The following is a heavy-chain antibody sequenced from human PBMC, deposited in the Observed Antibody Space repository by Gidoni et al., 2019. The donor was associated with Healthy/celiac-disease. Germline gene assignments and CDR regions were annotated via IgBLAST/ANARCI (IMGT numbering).Heavy chain of an antibody. J-gene: IGHJ6*02. CDR2: ISAYNGNT. CDR1: GYTFTSYG. CDR3: ARDGTIVDIVVVPAAMVYYYGMDV. D-gene: IGHD2-2*03. Sequence: QVQLVQSGAEVKKPGASVKVSCKASGYTFTSYGISWVRQAPGQGLEWMGWISAYNGNTNYAQKLQGRVTMTTDTSTSTAYMELRSLRSDDTAVYYCARDGTIVDIVVVPAAMVYYYGMDVWGQGTTVTVSS. V-gene: IGHV1-18*01.